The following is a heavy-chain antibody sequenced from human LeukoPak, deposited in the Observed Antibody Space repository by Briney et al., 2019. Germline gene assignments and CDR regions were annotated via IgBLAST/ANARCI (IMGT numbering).Heavy chain of an antibody. CDR1: GFTFSSYS. Sequence: PGGSLRLSCAASGFTFSSYSMNWVRQAPGKGLEWVSVIYSDGTTYYADSVKGRFIISRDNSKNTLYLQMNSVRAEDTAVYYCAREGSSGWYEFWFDPWGQGTLVTVSS. D-gene: IGHD6-19*01. CDR3: AREGSSGWYEFWFDP. V-gene: IGHV3-66*01. J-gene: IGHJ5*02. CDR2: IYSDGTT.